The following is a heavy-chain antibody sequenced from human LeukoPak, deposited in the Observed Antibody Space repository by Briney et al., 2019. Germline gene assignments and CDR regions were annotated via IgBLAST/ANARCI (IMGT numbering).Heavy chain of an antibody. J-gene: IGHJ5*02. CDR1: GGSISSYY. CDR3: ARVRSISLFDP. D-gene: IGHD3-3*02. Sequence: SETLSLTCTVSGGSISSYYWSWIRQPSGKGLEWIGYIYYSGSTNYNPSLKSRVTISVDTSKNQFSLKLSSVTAADTAVYYCARVRSISLFDPWGQGTLVTVSS. CDR2: IYYSGST. V-gene: IGHV4-59*01.